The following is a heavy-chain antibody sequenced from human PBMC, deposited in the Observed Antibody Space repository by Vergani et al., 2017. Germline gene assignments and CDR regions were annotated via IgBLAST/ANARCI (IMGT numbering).Heavy chain of an antibody. CDR3: ARGRGVVKRPRDAFDI. D-gene: IGHD3-3*01. J-gene: IGHJ3*02. Sequence: QLQLQESGPGLVKPSETLSLTCTVSGGSISSSSYYWGWIRQPPGKGLEWIGRIYYSGSTYYNPSLKSRVTISVDTSKNQFSLKLSSVTAADTAVYYCARGRGVVKRPRDAFDIWGQGTMVTVSS. CDR2: IYYSGST. V-gene: IGHV4-39*01. CDR1: GGSISSSSYY.